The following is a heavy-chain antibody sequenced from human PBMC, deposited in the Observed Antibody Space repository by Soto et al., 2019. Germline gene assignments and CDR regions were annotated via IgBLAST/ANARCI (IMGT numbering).Heavy chain of an antibody. CDR1: GYILSDYS. J-gene: IGHJ3*02. CDR3: VRDRDWAFDI. Sequence: PGGSLRLSCAASGYILSDYSMNWVRQAPGKGLEWVSYIGTSRKYIFYRDSVRGRFTISRDNAKNSLYLQLNSLRDEDTAVYYCVRDRDWAFDIWGQGKMVTVSS. CDR2: IGTSRKYI. V-gene: IGHV3-48*02. D-gene: IGHD3-9*01.